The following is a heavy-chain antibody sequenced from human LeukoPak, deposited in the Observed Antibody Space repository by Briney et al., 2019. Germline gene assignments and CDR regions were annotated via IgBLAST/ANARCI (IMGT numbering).Heavy chain of an antibody. CDR2: IYSDGST. D-gene: IGHD1-14*01. CDR3: ARVGNDAFDI. CDR1: GFTFSSNY. J-gene: IGHJ3*02. V-gene: IGHV3-66*02. Sequence: GGSLRLSCAASGFTFSSNYMSWVRQAPGKGLEWVSVIYSDGSTYYADSVKGRFTISRDNSKNTLYLKMNSLRDEDMAVYYCARVGNDAFDIWGQGTMVTVSS.